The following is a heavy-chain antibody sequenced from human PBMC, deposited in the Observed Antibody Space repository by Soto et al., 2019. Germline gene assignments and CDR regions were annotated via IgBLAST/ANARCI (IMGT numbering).Heavy chain of an antibody. V-gene: IGHV1-2*02. CDR3: ASEFVHVYYGAGSYPLYYYYGLDV. J-gene: IGHJ6*02. Sequence: QVQLVHSGAEVKKPGASVKVSCKASGYTFTGYDMHWLRQAPRQGLEWMGWINPNSGGTNYAQKFQGRVTMTIDTSISTYYMKLHRLRTDDTAVYYCASEFVHVYYGAGSYPLYYYYGLDVWAQGTTVIVSS. CDR2: INPNSGGT. D-gene: IGHD3-10*01. CDR1: GYTFTGYD.